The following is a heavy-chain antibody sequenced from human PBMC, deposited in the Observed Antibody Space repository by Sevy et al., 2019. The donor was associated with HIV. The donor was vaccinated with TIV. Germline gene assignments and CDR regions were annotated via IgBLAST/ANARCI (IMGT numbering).Heavy chain of an antibody. D-gene: IGHD5-12*01. Sequence: SETLSLTCTVSGGSISSSSYYWGWIRQPPVKGLEWIGSIYYSGSTYYNPSLKSRVTISVDTSKNQFSLKLSSVTAADTAVYYCASVEMATITKGYFDYWGQGTLVTVSS. J-gene: IGHJ4*02. CDR1: GGSISSSSYY. CDR2: IYYSGST. V-gene: IGHV4-39*01. CDR3: ASVEMATITKGYFDY.